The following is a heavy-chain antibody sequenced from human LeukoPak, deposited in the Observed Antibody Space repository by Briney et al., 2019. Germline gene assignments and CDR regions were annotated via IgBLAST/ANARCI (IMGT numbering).Heavy chain of an antibody. J-gene: IGHJ4*02. V-gene: IGHV3-23*01. CDR3: AKDKKGSSWPYYFDY. CDR1: GFTFSSYG. CDR2: ISGSGGST. D-gene: IGHD6-13*01. Sequence: GGSLRLSCAASGFTFSSYGMSWVRQAPGKGLEWVSAISGSGGSTYYADSVKGRFTISRDNSKNTLYLQMNSLRAEDTAVYYCAKDKKGSSWPYYFDYWGQGTLVTVSS.